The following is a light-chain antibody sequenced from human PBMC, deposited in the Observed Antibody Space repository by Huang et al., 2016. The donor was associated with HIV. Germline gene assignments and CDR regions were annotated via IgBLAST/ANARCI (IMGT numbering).Light chain of an antibody. CDR2: YAS. CDR1: QSVSSY. V-gene: IGKV3-11*01. CDR3: QQRSNWPRT. Sequence: EIVLTQSPAPLSLSPGERATLSCRASQSVSSYLAWYQQKPGQAPRRLIYYASNRATGIPARFSGSGSGTDFTLTISSLEPEDFAVYYCQQRSNWPRTFGQGTKLEIK. J-gene: IGKJ2*01.